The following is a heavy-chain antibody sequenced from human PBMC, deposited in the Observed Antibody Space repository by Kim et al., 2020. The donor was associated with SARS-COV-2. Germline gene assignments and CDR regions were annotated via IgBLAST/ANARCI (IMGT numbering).Heavy chain of an antibody. Sequence: GGSLRLSCAASGFTFGDYAMHWVRQAPGKGLEWVSGISWNSGSIGYADSVKGRFTISRDNAKNSLYLQMNSLRAEDTALYYCAKDGIAAAGTGWFDPWGQGTLVTVSS. D-gene: IGHD6-13*01. J-gene: IGHJ5*02. CDR1: GFTFGDYA. V-gene: IGHV3-9*01. CDR3: AKDGIAAAGTGWFDP. CDR2: ISWNSGSI.